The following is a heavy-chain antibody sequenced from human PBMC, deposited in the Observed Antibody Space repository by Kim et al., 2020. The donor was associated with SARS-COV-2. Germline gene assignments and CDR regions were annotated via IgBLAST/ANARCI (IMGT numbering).Heavy chain of an antibody. CDR2: INPNSGGT. J-gene: IGHJ4*02. CDR1: GYTFTGYY. V-gene: IGHV1-2*02. D-gene: IGHD6-19*01. CDR3: ARSPAQWLVQNSIDY. Sequence: ASVKVSCKASGYTFTGYYMHWVRQAPGQGLEWMGWINPNSGGTNYAQKFQGRVTMTRDTSISTAYMELSRLRSDDTAVYYCARSPAQWLVQNSIDYWGQGTLVTVSS.